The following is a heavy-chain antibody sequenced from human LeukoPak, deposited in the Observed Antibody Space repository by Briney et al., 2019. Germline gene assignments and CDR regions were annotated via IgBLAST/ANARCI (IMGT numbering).Heavy chain of an antibody. CDR2: IKQDGSEK. Sequence: GGSLRLSCAASGFTFSDYYMSWVRQAPGKGLEWVANIKQDGSEKYYVDSVKGRFTISRDNAKNSLYLQMNSLRAEDTAVYYCARDKIVGATYFDYWGQGTLVTVSS. CDR3: ARDKIVGATYFDY. CDR1: GFTFSDYY. V-gene: IGHV3-7*01. J-gene: IGHJ4*02. D-gene: IGHD1-26*01.